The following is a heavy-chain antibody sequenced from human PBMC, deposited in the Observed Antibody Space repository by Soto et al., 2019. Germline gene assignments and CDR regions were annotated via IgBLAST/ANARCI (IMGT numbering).Heavy chain of an antibody. D-gene: IGHD3-16*02. Sequence: QVQLVQSGAEVKKPGASVKVSCKASGYTFTSYGISWVRQAPGQGLEWMGWISAYNGNTNYAQKLQGRVTMTTDTSRSTAYVELSSLRSDDTAVYYCAMYYDYVWGSYRLDYWGQGTLVTVSS. J-gene: IGHJ4*02. CDR1: GYTFTSYG. V-gene: IGHV1-18*01. CDR2: ISAYNGNT. CDR3: AMYYDYVWGSYRLDY.